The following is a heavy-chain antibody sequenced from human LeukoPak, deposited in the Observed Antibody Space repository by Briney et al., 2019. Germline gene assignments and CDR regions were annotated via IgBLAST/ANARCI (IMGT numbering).Heavy chain of an antibody. Sequence: PSETLSLTCAVYGGSFSGYYWSWIRQPPGKGLEWIGYIYYSGSTTYNPSLKSRVTISVDTSKNQFSLKLSSVTAADTAIYYCARGGGSGTYYYYMDVWGKGTTVTISS. J-gene: IGHJ6*03. V-gene: IGHV4-59*01. D-gene: IGHD2-15*01. CDR3: ARGGGSGTYYYYMDV. CDR2: IYYSGST. CDR1: GGSFSGYY.